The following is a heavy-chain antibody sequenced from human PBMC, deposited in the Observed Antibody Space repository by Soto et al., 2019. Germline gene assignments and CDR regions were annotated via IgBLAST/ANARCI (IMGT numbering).Heavy chain of an antibody. D-gene: IGHD5-18*01. CDR1: GGSISSGDYY. Sequence: SETLSLTCTVSGGSISSGDYYWSWIRQPPGKGLEWIGYIYYSGSTYHNPSLKSRVTISVDTSKNQFSLKLSSVTAADTAVYYCARSPGYSYGCFFDYWGQGTLVTVSS. CDR3: ARSPGYSYGCFFDY. J-gene: IGHJ4*02. V-gene: IGHV4-30-4*01. CDR2: IYYSGST.